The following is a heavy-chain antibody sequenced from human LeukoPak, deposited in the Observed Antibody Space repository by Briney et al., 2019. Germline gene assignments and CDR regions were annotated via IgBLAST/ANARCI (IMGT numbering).Heavy chain of an antibody. J-gene: IGHJ5*02. D-gene: IGHD1-26*01. CDR1: GGSISSYY. CDR3: ARDPSPFYSGSCLGFDP. Sequence: PSETLSLTCTVSGGSISSYYWSWIRQPPGKGLEWIGYIYYSGSTNYNPSLKSRVTISVDTSKNQFSLKLSSVTAADTAVYYCARDPSPFYSGSCLGFDPWGQGTLVTVSS. V-gene: IGHV4-59*01. CDR2: IYYSGST.